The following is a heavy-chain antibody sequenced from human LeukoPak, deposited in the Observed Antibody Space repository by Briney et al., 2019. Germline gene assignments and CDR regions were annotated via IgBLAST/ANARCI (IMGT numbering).Heavy chain of an antibody. D-gene: IGHD3-22*01. CDR2: IYTSGST. V-gene: IGHV4-61*02. J-gene: IGHJ4*02. CDR1: GGSFSGSYY. Sequence: SETLSLTCAVYGGSFSGSYYWSWIRQPAGKGLEWIGRIYTSGSTNYNPSLKSRVTISVDTSKNQFSLKLSSVTAADTAVYYCARDRGSYSSGYYLIDYWGQGTLVTVSS. CDR3: ARDRGSYSSGYYLIDY.